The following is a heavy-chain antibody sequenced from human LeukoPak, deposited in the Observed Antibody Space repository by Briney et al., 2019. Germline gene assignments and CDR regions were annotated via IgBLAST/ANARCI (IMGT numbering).Heavy chain of an antibody. Sequence: GGSLRLSCAASGFTFDDYTMHWVRQAPGKGLEWVSLISWDGGSTYYADSVKGRSTISRDNSKNSLYLQMNSLRTEDTALYYCAKFGGSSGGYAFDIWGQGTMVTVSS. V-gene: IGHV3-43*01. CDR3: AKFGGSSGGYAFDI. CDR1: GFTFDDYT. D-gene: IGHD6-19*01. CDR2: ISWDGGST. J-gene: IGHJ3*02.